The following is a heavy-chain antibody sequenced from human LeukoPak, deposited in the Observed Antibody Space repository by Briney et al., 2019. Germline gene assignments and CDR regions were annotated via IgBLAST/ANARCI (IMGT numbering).Heavy chain of an antibody. Sequence: PGGSLRLSCAASGFAFSSFGMHWVRQAPGKGLEWVAVIWYDGSNKYYADSVRGRFTLSRDNSKNTLYLQMNSLRAEDTAVYYCARDLAAALDYWGQGTLVTVSS. CDR3: ARDLAAALDY. J-gene: IGHJ4*02. CDR2: IWYDGSNK. CDR1: GFAFSSFG. V-gene: IGHV3-33*01. D-gene: IGHD6-13*01.